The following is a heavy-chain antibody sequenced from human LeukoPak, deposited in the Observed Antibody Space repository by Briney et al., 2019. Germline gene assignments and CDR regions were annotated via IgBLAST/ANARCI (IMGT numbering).Heavy chain of an antibody. CDR3: ARGMIHSSSWYGWFDP. D-gene: IGHD6-13*01. J-gene: IGHJ5*02. CDR1: GRSISSYY. V-gene: IGHV4-59*01. Sequence: SETLSLTCTVSGRSISSYYWSWIRQPPGKGLEWIGYIYYSGSTNYNPSLKSRVTISVDTSKNQFSLKLSSVTAADTAVYYCARGMIHSSSWYGWFDPWGQGTLVTVSS. CDR2: IYYSGST.